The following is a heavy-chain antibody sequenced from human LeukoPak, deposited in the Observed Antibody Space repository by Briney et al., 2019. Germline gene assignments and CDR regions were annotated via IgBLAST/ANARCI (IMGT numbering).Heavy chain of an antibody. CDR3: ARLGSGWSFDY. CDR2: IWYDGSEK. D-gene: IGHD6-19*01. Sequence: PGRSLRLSCAASGFTLTSYGIDWVRQAPGKGLEWVAVIWYDGSEKYYADSVKGRFTISRDQSKNTAYLQMNSLRAEDTAVYYCARLGSGWSFDYWGQGALVTASS. CDR1: GFTLTSYG. V-gene: IGHV3-33*01. J-gene: IGHJ4*02.